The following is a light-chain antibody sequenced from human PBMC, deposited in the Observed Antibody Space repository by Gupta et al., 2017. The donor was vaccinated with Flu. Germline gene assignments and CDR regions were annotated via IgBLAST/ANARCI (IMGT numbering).Light chain of an antibody. CDR1: QSVLYTYNDKNY. Sequence: IVLSKTPDYPAVFQRERAAIICKPSQSVLYTYNDKNYLAWYQQKPGQPPKLLMYCASAREFGVPDRFSGSGSGTDFTLTISTLQAEDVAIYYCHQYYSGPYSFGQGTKVEIK. V-gene: IGKV4-1*01. CDR3: HQYYSGPYS. J-gene: IGKJ2*03. CDR2: CAS.